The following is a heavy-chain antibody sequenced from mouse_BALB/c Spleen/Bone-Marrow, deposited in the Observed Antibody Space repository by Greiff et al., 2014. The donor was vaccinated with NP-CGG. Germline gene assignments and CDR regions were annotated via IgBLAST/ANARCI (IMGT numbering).Heavy chain of an antibody. Sequence: VQLQQSGAELVKPGASVKLSCTASGFNIKDTYMHWVKQRPEQGLEWIGRIDPANGNTKYDPKFQGKATITADTPSNTAYLQLSSLTSEDTAVYYCALLLRYYAMDYWGQGTSVTVSS. V-gene: IGHV14-3*02. CDR2: IDPANGNT. D-gene: IGHD1-1*01. J-gene: IGHJ4*01. CDR1: GFNIKDTY. CDR3: ALLLRYYAMDY.